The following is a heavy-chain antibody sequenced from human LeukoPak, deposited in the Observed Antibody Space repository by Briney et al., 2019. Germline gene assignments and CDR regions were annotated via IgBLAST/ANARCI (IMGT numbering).Heavy chain of an antibody. V-gene: IGHV1-69*05. D-gene: IGHD6-6*01. Sequence: ASVKVSCKASGGTFSSYAISWVRQAPGQGLEWMGGIIPIFGTANYAQKFQGRVTITTDESTSTAYMELSSLRSEDTAVYYYAVGEYSSSGVFDYWGQGTLVTVSS. CDR1: GGTFSSYA. J-gene: IGHJ4*02. CDR3: AVGEYSSSGVFDY. CDR2: IIPIFGTA.